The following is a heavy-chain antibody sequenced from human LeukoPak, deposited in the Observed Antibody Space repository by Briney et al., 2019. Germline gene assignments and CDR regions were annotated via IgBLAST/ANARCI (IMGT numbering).Heavy chain of an antibody. CDR3: ARSPIAAAGIMFDP. V-gene: IGHV1-8*01. D-gene: IGHD6-13*01. CDR2: MNPNRGNT. J-gene: IGHJ5*02. Sequence: SVKVSCKASGYTFTSYDTNWVRQATGQGLEWIGWMNPNRGNTGYAQQFQGRDTMTRNTSISTAYMELSSLRSEDTAVYYCARSPIAAAGIMFDPWGQGTLVIVSS. CDR1: GYTFTSYD.